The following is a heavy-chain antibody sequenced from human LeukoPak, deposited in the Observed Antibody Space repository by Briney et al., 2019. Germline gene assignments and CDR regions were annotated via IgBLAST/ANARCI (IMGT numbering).Heavy chain of an antibody. CDR2: ISTRGGTT. J-gene: IGHJ4*02. D-gene: IGHD1-26*01. CDR3: AKDRWVGATISHYFDY. CDR1: GFTFTSHA. Sequence: RGSLRLSRAASGFTFTSHAMKWVCQAPGKGLEWVSAISTRGGTTYYADSVKGRFTISRDDSKNTLYLQMNSLRVEDTAVYYCAKDRWVGATISHYFDYWGQGTLVTVSS. V-gene: IGHV3-23*01.